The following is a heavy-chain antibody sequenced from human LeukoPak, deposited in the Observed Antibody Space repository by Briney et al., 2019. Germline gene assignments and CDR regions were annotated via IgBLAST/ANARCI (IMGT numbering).Heavy chain of an antibody. V-gene: IGHV3-23*01. J-gene: IGHJ4*02. CDR1: GFTFSSYA. CDR3: AKDRSVTTSYFDY. Sequence: GGSLRLSCAASGFTFSSYAMSWVRQAPGKGLEWVSAISGSGGSTYYADSVKGRFTISRDNSKNTLYLQMNSLRAEDTTVYYCAKDRSVTTSYFDYWGQGTLVTVSS. CDR2: ISGSGGST. D-gene: IGHD4-17*01.